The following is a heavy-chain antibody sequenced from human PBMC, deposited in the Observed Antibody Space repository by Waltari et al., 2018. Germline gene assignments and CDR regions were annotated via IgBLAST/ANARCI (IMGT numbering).Heavy chain of an antibody. CDR3: ARGQYYDSSGYYEGGYFDY. CDR1: GFTFSSYD. CDR2: IGTAGDT. J-gene: IGHJ4*02. V-gene: IGHV3-13*01. D-gene: IGHD3-22*01. Sequence: EVQLVESGGGLVQPGGSLRLSCAASGFTFSSYDMHWVRQATGKGLEWVSAIGTAGDTYYPGSVKGLFTISRENAKNSLYLQMNSLRAGDTAVYYCARGQYYDSSGYYEGGYFDYWGQGTLVTVSS.